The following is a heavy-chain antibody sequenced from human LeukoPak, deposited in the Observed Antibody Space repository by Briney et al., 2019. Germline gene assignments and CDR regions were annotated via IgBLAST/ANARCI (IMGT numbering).Heavy chain of an antibody. CDR3: ARGFRLSRSNRWFDP. CDR2: MNPNSGNT. V-gene: IGHV1-8*01. Sequence: ASVKVSCKASGYTFTSYDINWVRQATGQGLEWMGWMNPNSGNTGYAQKFQGRVTMTRNTYISTDYMELSSLRYEDTAVYYCARGFRLSRSNRWFDPWGQGTLVTVSS. J-gene: IGHJ5*02. D-gene: IGHD1-26*01. CDR1: GYTFTSYD.